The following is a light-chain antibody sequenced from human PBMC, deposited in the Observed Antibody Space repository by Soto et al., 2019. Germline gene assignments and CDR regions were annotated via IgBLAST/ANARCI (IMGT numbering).Light chain of an antibody. V-gene: IGKV1-9*01. CDR2: AAS. J-gene: IGKJ1*01. Sequence: IQLTQSPSSLSASVGDSVTITCRASQGISSYLAWYQQKPGKAPKLLIYAASTLQSVVPSRFSGSGYGTDFTLTISSLQPEDFATYYCQQLNSYPWTFGQGTKVDIK. CDR1: QGISSY. CDR3: QQLNSYPWT.